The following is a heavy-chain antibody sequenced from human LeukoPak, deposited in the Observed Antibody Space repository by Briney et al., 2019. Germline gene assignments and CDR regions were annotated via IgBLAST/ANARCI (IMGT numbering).Heavy chain of an antibody. V-gene: IGHV4-59*01. CDR3: ARDRGYSSGWYGN. J-gene: IGHJ4*02. D-gene: IGHD6-19*01. Sequence: NPSETLSLSCSVSGGSISSACWSWIRKSPGKGLEWIGCRSSTGVTTNYNPSLKSRVTISVDTSRNQFSLKLNSVTAADTAVYYCARDRGYSSGWYGNWGQGTLVTVSS. CDR2: RSSTGVTT. CDR1: GGSISSAC.